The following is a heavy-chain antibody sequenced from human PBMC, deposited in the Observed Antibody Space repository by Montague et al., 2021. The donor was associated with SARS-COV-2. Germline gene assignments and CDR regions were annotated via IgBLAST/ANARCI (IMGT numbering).Heavy chain of an antibody. Sequence: SETLSLTCTVSGYSISSGYYWGWIRQPPGKGLEWIGNIYLSGSTYYNPSLKSRLRTSLDTSKNQFSLTLTSVTAADTAIYYCARDRGWGSRGAGYIDLWGRGTLVTVSS. CDR1: GYSISSGYY. J-gene: IGHJ2*01. V-gene: IGHV4-38-2*02. CDR3: ARDRGWGSRGAGYIDL. D-gene: IGHD1-26*01. CDR2: IYLSGST.